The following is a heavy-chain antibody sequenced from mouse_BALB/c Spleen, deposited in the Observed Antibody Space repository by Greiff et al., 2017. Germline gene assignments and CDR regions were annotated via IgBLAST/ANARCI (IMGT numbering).Heavy chain of an antibody. CDR2: IWAGGST. V-gene: IGHV2-9*02. Sequence: VKLMESGPGLVAPSQSLSITCTVSGFSLTSYGVHWVRQPPGKGLEWLGVIWAGGSTNYNSALMSRLSISKDNSKSQVFLKMNSLQTDDTAMYYCARRLRLPAMDYWGQGTSVTVSS. J-gene: IGHJ4*01. CDR1: GFSLTSYG. CDR3: ARRLRLPAMDY. D-gene: IGHD1-2*01.